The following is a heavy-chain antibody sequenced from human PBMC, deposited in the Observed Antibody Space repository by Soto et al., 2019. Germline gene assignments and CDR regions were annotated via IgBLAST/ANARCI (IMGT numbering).Heavy chain of an antibody. V-gene: IGHV3-74*01. CDR1: GFTFSNYW. CDR2: INSDGSTS. CDR3: ARGDCVGGSCDSLAGSYYYNMDV. D-gene: IGHD2-15*01. J-gene: IGHJ6*03. Sequence: EVQLVESGGGLVQPGGSLRLSCAASGFTFSNYWMYWVRQAPGKGLVWVSRINSDGSTSSYEDSVKGRFTISRENAKSTLYLQMNSMRAEDTAVYYCARGDCVGGSCDSLAGSYYYNMDVWGKGTTVTVFS.